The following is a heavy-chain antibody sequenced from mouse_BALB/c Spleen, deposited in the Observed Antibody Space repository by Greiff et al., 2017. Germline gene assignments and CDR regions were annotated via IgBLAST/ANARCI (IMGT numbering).Heavy chain of an antibody. Sequence: VKLMESGPDLVAPSQSLSITCTVSGFSLTSYGVHWVRQPPGKGMEWLVVIWSDGSTTYNSALKSRLSISKDNSKSQVFLKMNSLQTDDTAMYYCARHYGSSYWYVDVWGAGTTVTVSS. D-gene: IGHD1-1*01. V-gene: IGHV2-6-2*01. CDR1: GFSLTSYG. J-gene: IGHJ1*01. CDR2: IWSDGST. CDR3: ARHYGSSYWYVDV.